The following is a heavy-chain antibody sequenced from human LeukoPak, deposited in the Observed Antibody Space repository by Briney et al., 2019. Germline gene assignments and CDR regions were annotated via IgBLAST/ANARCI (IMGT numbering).Heavy chain of an antibody. CDR3: VRGGVDY. Sequence: AISGSGGSTYYADSVKGRFTISRDNSKNTLYLQMNSLRAEDTAVYYCVRGGVDYWGQGTLVTVSS. J-gene: IGHJ4*02. CDR2: ISGSGGST. D-gene: IGHD3-16*01. V-gene: IGHV3-23*01.